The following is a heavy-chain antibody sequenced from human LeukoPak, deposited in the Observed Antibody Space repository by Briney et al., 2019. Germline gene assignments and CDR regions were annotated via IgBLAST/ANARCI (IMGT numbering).Heavy chain of an antibody. CDR3: AKAQAPVVVVAASLDY. Sequence: GGSLRLSCAAPGFTFSSYSMNWVRQAPGKGLEWVSYISSSSSTIYYADSVKGRFTISRGNSKNTLYLQMNSLRAEDTAVYYCAKAQAPVVVVAASLDYWGQGTLVTVSS. CDR2: ISSSSSTI. V-gene: IGHV3-48*01. D-gene: IGHD2-15*01. CDR1: GFTFSSYS. J-gene: IGHJ4*02.